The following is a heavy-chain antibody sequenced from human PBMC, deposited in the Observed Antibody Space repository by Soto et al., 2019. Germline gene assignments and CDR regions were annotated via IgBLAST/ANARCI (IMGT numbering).Heavy chain of an antibody. V-gene: IGHV4-31*03. Sequence: QVQLQESGPGLVKPSQTLSLTCTVSGGSISSGGYYWSWIRQHPGKGLEWIGYIYYTGSTYYNPSLKSRVTTSVDTSKNQFSLQLSSVTAADSAVYYCARESRDFYYYYLDIWGKETTVTVSS. CDR3: ARESRDFYYYYLDI. CDR2: IYYTGST. CDR1: GGSISSGGYY. J-gene: IGHJ6*03.